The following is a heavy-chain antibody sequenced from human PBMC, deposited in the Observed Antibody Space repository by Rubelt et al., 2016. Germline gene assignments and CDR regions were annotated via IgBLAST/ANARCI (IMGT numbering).Heavy chain of an antibody. CDR3: ARIYGSGSYYRE. Sequence: VQLVESGGGVVQPGRSLRLSCAASGFTFSSYSMNWVRQAPGKGLEWVSSISSSSSYIYYADSVKGRFTISRDNAKNSLYLQMNSLRAEDTAVYYCARIYGSGSYYREWGQGTLVTVSS. J-gene: IGHJ4*02. D-gene: IGHD3-10*01. CDR2: ISSSSSYI. CDR1: GFTFSSYS. V-gene: IGHV3-21*01.